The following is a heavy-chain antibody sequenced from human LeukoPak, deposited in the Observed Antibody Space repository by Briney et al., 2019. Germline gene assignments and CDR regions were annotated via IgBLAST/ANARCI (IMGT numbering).Heavy chain of an antibody. CDR2: IYSGDKT. D-gene: IGHD3-22*01. V-gene: IGHV3-53*01. J-gene: IGHJ4*02. Sequence: PGGSLRLSCAASGFTISNNYMSWVRQAPGKGLEWVSVIYSGDKTDYADSVKGRFTISRDNSKNILYLQMDSLRAEDTAVYYCAGDSSDSYDNLLSFDYWGQGTLVTVSS. CDR3: AGDSSDSYDNLLSFDY. CDR1: GFTISNNY.